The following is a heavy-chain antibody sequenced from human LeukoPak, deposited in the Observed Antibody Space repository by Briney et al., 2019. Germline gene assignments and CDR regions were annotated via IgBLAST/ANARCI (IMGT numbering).Heavy chain of an antibody. CDR3: ARDLHGYTERGFDY. CDR2: IYHSGST. CDR1: GYSISSGYY. Sequence: NPSETLSLTCTVSGYSISSGYYWGWIRPPPGKGLEWIGSIYHSGSTYYNPSLKSRVTISVDTSKNQFSLKLSSVTAADTAVYYCARDLHGYTERGFDYWGQGTLVTVSS. D-gene: IGHD5-24*01. V-gene: IGHV4-38-2*02. J-gene: IGHJ4*02.